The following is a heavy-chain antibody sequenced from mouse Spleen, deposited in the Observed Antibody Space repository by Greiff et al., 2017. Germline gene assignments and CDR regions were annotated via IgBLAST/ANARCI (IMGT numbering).Heavy chain of an antibody. V-gene: IGHV5-16*01. Sequence: EVMLVESEGGLVQPGSSMKLSCTASGFTFSDYYMAWVRQVPEKGLEWVANINYDGSSTYYLDSLKSRFIISRDNAKNILYLQMSSLKSEDTATYYCARDYDRYYFDYWGQGTTLTVSS. D-gene: IGHD2-3*01. CDR3: ARDYDRYYFDY. CDR1: GFTFSDYY. J-gene: IGHJ2*01. CDR2: INYDGSST.